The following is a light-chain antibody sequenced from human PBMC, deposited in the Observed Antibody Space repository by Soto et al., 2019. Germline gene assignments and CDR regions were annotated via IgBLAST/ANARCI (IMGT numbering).Light chain of an antibody. Sequence: DIVMTQSPESLAVSLGGRATLNCNSSQRVLSSSNNRNYLAWFQLKPGQPPKLLIYWASTRESGVPDRFSGSGSGTDFTLTISSLQAEDVAVYYCQQYYSTCWTFGQGTKVDIK. J-gene: IGKJ1*01. CDR2: WAS. CDR1: QRVLSSSNNRNY. CDR3: QQYYSTCWT. V-gene: IGKV4-1*01.